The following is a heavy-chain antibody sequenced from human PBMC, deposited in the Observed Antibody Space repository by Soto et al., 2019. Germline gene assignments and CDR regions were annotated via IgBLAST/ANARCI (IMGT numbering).Heavy chain of an antibody. CDR3: CFTTTSNGT. J-gene: IGHJ5*02. CDR2: IKQDGSEK. Sequence: EVQLVESGGGLVQPGGSLRLSCVASGFTLSSYWMNWVRQAPGKGLEWVANIKQDGSEKNYVDSVKGRFTISRDNAKNSLYLQMNSLRAEDTAVYYCCFTTTSNGTWGQGTLVTVSS. D-gene: IGHD1-26*01. V-gene: IGHV3-7*01. CDR1: GFTLSSYW.